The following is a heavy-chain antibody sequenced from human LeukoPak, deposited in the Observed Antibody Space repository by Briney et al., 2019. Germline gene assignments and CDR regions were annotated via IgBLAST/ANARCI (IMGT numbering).Heavy chain of an antibody. CDR2: ISWNSGSI. J-gene: IGHJ6*02. CDR3: AKDALAGMDV. Sequence: GGSLRLSCAASGFTFDDYAMHWVRQAPGKGLEWVSGISWNSGSIGYADSVKGRFTISRDNAKNSLCLQMDSLRAEDTALYYCAKDALAGMDVWGQGTTVTVSS. V-gene: IGHV3-9*01. CDR1: GFTFDDYA.